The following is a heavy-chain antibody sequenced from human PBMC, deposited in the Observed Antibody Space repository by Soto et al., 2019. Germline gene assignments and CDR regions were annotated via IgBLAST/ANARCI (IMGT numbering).Heavy chain of an antibody. V-gene: IGHV3-9*01. CDR2: ISWNSGSI. D-gene: IGHD2-21*02. J-gene: IGHJ4*02. CDR3: AKGQIVVVTAHFDY. Sequence: PGGSLRLSCAASGFTFDDYAMHWVRQAPGKGLEWVSGISWNSGSIGYADSVKGRFTISRDNAKNSLYLQMNSLRAEDTALYYCAKGQIVVVTAHFDYWGQGTLVTVSS. CDR1: GFTFDDYA.